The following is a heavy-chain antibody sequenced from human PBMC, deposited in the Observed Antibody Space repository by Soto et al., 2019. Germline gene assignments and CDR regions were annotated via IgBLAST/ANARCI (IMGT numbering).Heavy chain of an antibody. J-gene: IGHJ4*02. CDR1: GFTFSSYA. CDR2: VSIGGST. CDR3: ARDLALAGNY. V-gene: IGHV3-23*01. D-gene: IGHD6-19*01. Sequence: PGGSLRLSCAASGFTFSSYAMGWVRQGPGKGLEWVAVVSIGGSTHYSDSVKGRFTISRDNANNSLFLQMNSLRAEDTATYYCARDLALAGNYWGQGVLVTVSS.